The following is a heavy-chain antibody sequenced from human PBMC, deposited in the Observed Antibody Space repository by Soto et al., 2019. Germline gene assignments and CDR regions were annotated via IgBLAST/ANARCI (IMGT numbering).Heavy chain of an antibody. CDR1: GFTVSSNY. V-gene: IGHV3-66*01. Sequence: EVQLVESGGGLVQPGGSLRLSCAASGFTVSSNYMSWVRQAPGKGLEWVSVIYSGGSTYYADSVKGRFTISRDNSKNTLYLQMNSLRAEDTAVYYCARAGRSCGPWDAFDIWGQGTMVTVSS. CDR3: ARAGRSCGPWDAFDI. D-gene: IGHD6-19*01. J-gene: IGHJ3*02. CDR2: IYSGGST.